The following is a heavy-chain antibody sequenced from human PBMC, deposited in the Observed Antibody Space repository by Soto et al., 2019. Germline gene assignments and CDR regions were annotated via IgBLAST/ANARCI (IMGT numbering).Heavy chain of an antibody. CDR2: IKSKTDGGTT. J-gene: IGHJ3*01. CDR1: GFTFSNAW. V-gene: IGHV3-15*01. Sequence: GVLGLSCAASGFTFSNAWMSWVRQAPGKGLEWVGRIKSKTDGGTTDYAAPVKGRFTISRDDSKNTLYLQMNSLKTEDTAVYYCTTDYYDSSGYGWGQGTMVTVSS. D-gene: IGHD3-22*01. CDR3: TTDYYDSSGYG.